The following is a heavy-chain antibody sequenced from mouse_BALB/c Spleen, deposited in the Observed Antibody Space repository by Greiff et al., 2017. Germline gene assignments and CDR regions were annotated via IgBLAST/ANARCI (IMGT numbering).Heavy chain of an antibody. CDR2: IDTSDSYT. D-gene: IGHD3-1*01. Sequence: VQLQQSGAELVMPGASVKMSCKASGYTFTDYWMHWVKQRPGQGLEWIGAIDTSDSYTSYNQKFKGKATLTVDESSSTAYMQLSSLTSEDSAVYYCAREAARATRGYYYAMDYWGQGTSVTVSS. CDR1: GYTFTDYW. J-gene: IGHJ4*01. CDR3: AREAARATRGYYYAMDY. V-gene: IGHV1-69*01.